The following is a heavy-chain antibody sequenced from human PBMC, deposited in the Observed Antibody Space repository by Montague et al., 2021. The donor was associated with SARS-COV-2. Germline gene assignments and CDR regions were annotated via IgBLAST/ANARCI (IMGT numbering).Heavy chain of an antibody. D-gene: IGHD2-21*01. CDR3: VGDAYNPLDGN. CDR1: GGAINSGDFY. J-gene: IGHJ4*02. CDR2: IYVTGST. V-gene: IGHV4-61*02. Sequence: TLSLTCTVSGGAINSGDFYWSWIRQPAGKGLEWIGRIYVTGSTRYSPSLESRVTMPIDTAKGQFSLKLSSVTAADTGAYYCVGDAYNPLDGNWGQGTLVTVSS.